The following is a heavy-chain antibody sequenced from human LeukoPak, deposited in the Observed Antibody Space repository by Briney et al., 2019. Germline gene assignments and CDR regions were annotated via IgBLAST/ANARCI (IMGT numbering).Heavy chain of an antibody. J-gene: IGHJ4*02. CDR2: ISAYNGNT. CDR1: GYTFTSYG. V-gene: IGHV1-18*01. CDR3: ARDLYSSGWSYFDY. D-gene: IGHD6-19*01. Sequence: ASVKVSCKASGYTFTSYGISWVRQAPGQGLEWMGWISAYNGNTNYAQKLQGRVTMTTDTSTSTAYMELRSLRSDDTAVYYCARDLYSSGWSYFDYWGQGTLVTVSS.